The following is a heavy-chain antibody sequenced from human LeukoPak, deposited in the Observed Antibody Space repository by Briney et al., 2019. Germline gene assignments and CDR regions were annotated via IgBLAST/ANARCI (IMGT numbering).Heavy chain of an antibody. CDR1: GGSISSSSYY. Sequence: PSETLSLTCTVSGGSISSSSYYWGWIRQPPGKGLEWIGSIYYSGSTYYNPSLKSRVTISVDTSKNQFSLKLSSVTAADTAVYYCARLTAAYYGSGSYDWGQGTLVTVSS. V-gene: IGHV4-39*01. CDR3: ARLTAAYYGSGSYD. D-gene: IGHD3-10*01. J-gene: IGHJ4*02. CDR2: IYYSGST.